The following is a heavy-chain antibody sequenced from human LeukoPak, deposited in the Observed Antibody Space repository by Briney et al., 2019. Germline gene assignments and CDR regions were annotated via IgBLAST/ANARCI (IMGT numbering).Heavy chain of an antibody. J-gene: IGHJ6*03. CDR1: GYTFTGYY. CDR3: ARVYSYGTYYYYYMDV. Sequence: ASVKVSCKASGYTFTGYYMHWVRQAPGQGLEWMGWMNPNSGNTGYAQKFQGRVTMTRNTSISTAYMELSSLRSEDTAVYYCARVYSYGTYYYYYMDVWGKGTTVTVSS. CDR2: MNPNSGNT. D-gene: IGHD5-18*01. V-gene: IGHV1-8*02.